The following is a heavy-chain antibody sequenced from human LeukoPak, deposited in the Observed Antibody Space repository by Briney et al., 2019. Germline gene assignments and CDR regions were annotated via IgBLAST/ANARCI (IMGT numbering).Heavy chain of an antibody. CDR3: ARDSYTATVTLEGYFDY. D-gene: IGHD4-17*01. Sequence: PGGALRLSCAASGFTFSDYYMSWIRQAPGKGLEWVSYISSRGSRIYYADSLKGRFTISRDNSKNTLYLQMNRPRAEDTAVYYCARDSYTATVTLEGYFDYWGQGTLVTVSS. CDR2: ISSRGSRI. CDR1: GFTFSDYY. J-gene: IGHJ4*02. V-gene: IGHV3-11*04.